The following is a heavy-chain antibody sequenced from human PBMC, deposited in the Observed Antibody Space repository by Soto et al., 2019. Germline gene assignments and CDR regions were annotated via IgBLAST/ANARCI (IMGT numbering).Heavy chain of an antibody. V-gene: IGHV3-33*01. CDR1: GFTFSSYG. D-gene: IGHD3-22*01. CDR3: ARGTITMIVAEGLADY. CDR2: IWYDGSNK. J-gene: IGHJ4*02. Sequence: GGSLRLSCAASGFTFSSYGMHWVRQAPGKGLEWVAVIWYDGSNKYYADSVKGRFTISRDNSKNTLYLQMNSLRAEDTAVYYCARGTITMIVAEGLADYWGQGTLVTVSS.